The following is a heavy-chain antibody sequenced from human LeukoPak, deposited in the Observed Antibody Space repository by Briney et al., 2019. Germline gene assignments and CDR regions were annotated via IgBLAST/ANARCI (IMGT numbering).Heavy chain of an antibody. J-gene: IGHJ4*02. V-gene: IGHV1-18*01. D-gene: IGHD3-22*01. CDR1: GYTFTSYG. CDR3: ARCTRSSTPQWGWPYYYDSSGYYYDY. CDR2: ISAYNGNT. Sequence: GASVKVSCKASGYTFTSYGISWVRQAPGQGLEWMGWISAYNGNTNYAQKLQGRVTMTTDTSTSTAYMELRSLRSDDTAVYYCARCTRSSTPQWGWPYYYDSSGYYYDYWGQGTPVTVSS.